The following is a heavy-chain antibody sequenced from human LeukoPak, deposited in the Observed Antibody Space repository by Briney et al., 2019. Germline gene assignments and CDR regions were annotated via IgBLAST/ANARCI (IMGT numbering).Heavy chain of an antibody. J-gene: IGHJ2*01. CDR3: ARGFYFSMTELYYLDL. CDR1: GLNFRSVW. CDR2: IKQDGSEK. V-gene: IGHV3-7*04. D-gene: IGHD2-8*01. Sequence: GGSLRLSCAVSGLNFRSVWMSWVRQAPGKGLEWVANIKQDGSEKFYVDSVKGRFTISRDNAKNSLYLQMNSLRAEDSAVYFCARGFYFSMTELYYLDLWGRGTLVTVSS.